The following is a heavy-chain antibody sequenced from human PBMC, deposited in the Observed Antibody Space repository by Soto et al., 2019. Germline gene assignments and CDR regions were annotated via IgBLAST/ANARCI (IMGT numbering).Heavy chain of an antibody. V-gene: IGHV1-18*04. CDR2: ISASNGNR. CDR1: GYDFSSYG. CDR3: VRDPQRNDY. J-gene: IGHJ4*02. Sequence: QVQLVQSGAEVKKPGASVKVSCKASGYDFSSYGISWVRQAPGQGLEWMGWISASNGNRDYAQQCQGRVTMTSDTSRTTAYMELRSLRSDDTAVYYCVRDPQRNDYWGQGTLVNVSS. D-gene: IGHD2-2*01.